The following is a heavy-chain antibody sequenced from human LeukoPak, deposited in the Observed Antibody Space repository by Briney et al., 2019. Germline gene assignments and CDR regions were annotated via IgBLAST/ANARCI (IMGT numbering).Heavy chain of an antibody. V-gene: IGHV3-7*03. J-gene: IGHJ5*02. CDR2: IKKDGSEK. Sequence: PGGSLRLSCAASGFTFSSYWMSWVRQAPGKGLEWVANIKKDGSEKYYVDSVKGRFTISRDNAKTSLYLQMNSLRAEDTAIYYCARDGDVPPYTVPWGWFDPWGQGTLVTVSS. D-gene: IGHD2-21*02. CDR3: ARDGDVPPYTVPWGWFDP. CDR1: GFTFSSYW.